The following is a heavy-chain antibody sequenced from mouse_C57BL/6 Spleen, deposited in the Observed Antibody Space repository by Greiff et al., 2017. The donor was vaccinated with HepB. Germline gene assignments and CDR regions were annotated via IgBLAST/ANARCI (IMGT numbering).Heavy chain of an antibody. J-gene: IGHJ4*01. D-gene: IGHD1-1*01. CDR1: GYTFTDYY. Sequence: QVQLKESGAELVRPGASVKLSCKASGYTFTDYYINWVKQRPGQGLEWIARIYPGSGNTYYNEKFKGKATLTAEKSSSTAYMQLSSLTSEDSAVYFCARGRVTTVVAGAMDYWGQGTSVTVSS. CDR2: IYPGSGNT. V-gene: IGHV1-76*01. CDR3: ARGRVTTVVAGAMDY.